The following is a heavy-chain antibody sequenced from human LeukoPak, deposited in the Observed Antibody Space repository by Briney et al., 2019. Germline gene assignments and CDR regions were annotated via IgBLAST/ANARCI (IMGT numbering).Heavy chain of an antibody. D-gene: IGHD3-10*01. CDR1: GGSISSYY. Sequence: SETLSLTCTASGGSISSYYWSWIRQPPGKGLEWIGYIYYSGSTNYNPSLKSRVTISVDTSKNQFSLKLSSVTAADTAVYYCARGSMVRGVILDQYYFDYWGQGTLVTVSS. J-gene: IGHJ4*02. CDR2: IYYSGST. CDR3: ARGSMVRGVILDQYYFDY. V-gene: IGHV4-59*01.